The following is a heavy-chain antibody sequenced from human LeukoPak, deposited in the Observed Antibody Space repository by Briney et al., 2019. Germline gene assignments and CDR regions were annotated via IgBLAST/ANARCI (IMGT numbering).Heavy chain of an antibody. D-gene: IGHD1-7*01. CDR2: VSGSGDST. Sequence: GGSLRLSCAASGFTFSTFGMHWVRQAPGKGLEWVSVVSGSGDSTYYADSVKGRFTISRDNSKNTLYLQMNTLRAEDTAVYYCAKSTNWNYSPFDYWGQGTLVTVSS. CDR3: AKSTNWNYSPFDY. J-gene: IGHJ4*02. CDR1: GFTFSTFG. V-gene: IGHV3-23*01.